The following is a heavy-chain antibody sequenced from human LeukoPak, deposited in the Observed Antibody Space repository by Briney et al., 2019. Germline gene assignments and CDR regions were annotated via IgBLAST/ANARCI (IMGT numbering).Heavy chain of an antibody. J-gene: IGHJ3*02. CDR2: IKPNSGGT. CDR3: ARGPRGYSYRDAFDI. V-gene: IGHV1-2*02. Sequence: ASVKVSCKASGYTFTGYYMHWVRQAPGQGLEWMGWIKPNSGGTNYAQKFQGRVTMTRDTSISTAYMELSRLRSDDTAVYYCARGPRGYSYRDAFDIWGQGTMVTVSS. CDR1: GYTFTGYY. D-gene: IGHD5-18*01.